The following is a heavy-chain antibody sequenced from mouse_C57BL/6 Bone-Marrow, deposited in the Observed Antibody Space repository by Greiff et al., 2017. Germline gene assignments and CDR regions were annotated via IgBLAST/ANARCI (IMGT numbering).Heavy chain of an antibody. J-gene: IGHJ4*01. D-gene: IGHD2-2*01. Sequence: QVQLQQPGAELVRPGTSVKLSCKASGYTFTSYWMHWVKQRPGQGLEWIGVIDPSDSYTNYNQKFKGKATLTVDTSSSTAYMQHSSLTSEDSAVSYGARGGYGYYAMDYWGQGTSVTVSS. V-gene: IGHV1-59*01. CDR1: GYTFTSYW. CDR3: ARGGYGYYAMDY. CDR2: IDPSDSYT.